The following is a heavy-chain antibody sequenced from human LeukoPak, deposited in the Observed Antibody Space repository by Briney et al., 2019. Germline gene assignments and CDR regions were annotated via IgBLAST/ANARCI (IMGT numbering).Heavy chain of an antibody. CDR1: GLTFSGAD. CDR3: AKDLHWNSYYYMDV. J-gene: IGHJ6*03. Sequence: GGSLRLSCAASGLTFSGADMHWVRQASGKGLEWVGRIRTKGNRYATAYAASVKGRFTISRDDSKNTAYLQMNSLRAEDTAVYYCAKDLHWNSYYYMDVWGKGTTVTVSS. V-gene: IGHV3-73*01. D-gene: IGHD1-1*01. CDR2: IRTKGNRYAT.